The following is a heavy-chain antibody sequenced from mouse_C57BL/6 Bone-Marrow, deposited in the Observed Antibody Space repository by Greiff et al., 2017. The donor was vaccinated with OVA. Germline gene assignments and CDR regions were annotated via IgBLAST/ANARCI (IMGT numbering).Heavy chain of an antibody. CDR2: INPNNGGT. CDR1: GYTFTDYN. Sequence: EVQLQQSGPELVKPGASVKIPCKASGYTFTDYNMDWVKQSHGKSLEWIGDINPNNGGTIYNQKFKGKATLTVDKSSSTAYMELRSLTSEDTAVYYCARRAVHGSRGWGYYAMDYWGQGTSVTVSS. CDR3: ARRAVHGSRGWGYYAMDY. V-gene: IGHV1-18*01. J-gene: IGHJ4*01. D-gene: IGHD1-1*01.